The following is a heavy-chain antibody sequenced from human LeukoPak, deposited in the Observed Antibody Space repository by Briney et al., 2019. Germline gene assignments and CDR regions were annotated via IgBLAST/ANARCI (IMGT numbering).Heavy chain of an antibody. V-gene: IGHV3-30*04. CDR2: ISYDGSNK. CDR3: ARDSFRDGDYLDY. CDR1: GFTFSSYA. Sequence: SGGSRRLSCAATGFTFSSYAMHWVRQAPGKGLEWVAVISYDGSNKYYADSVKGRFTISRDNSKNTLYLQMNSLRAEDTAVYYCARDSFRDGDYLDYWGQGTLVTVSS. D-gene: IGHD4-17*01. J-gene: IGHJ4*02.